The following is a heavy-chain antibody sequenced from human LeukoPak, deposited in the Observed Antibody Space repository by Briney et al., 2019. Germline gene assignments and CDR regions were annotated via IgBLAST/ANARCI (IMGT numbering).Heavy chain of an antibody. V-gene: IGHV3-15*01. CDR1: GFTFNNAW. CDR2: IKSKNVGGTT. CDR3: TSHAAFDP. Sequence: GGSLRLFCAASGFTFNNAWMNWVRQAPGKGLEWVGRIKSKNVGGTTDYAAPVKGRFTISRDDSKNTVYLQMNSLKIEDTAVYYCTSHAAFDPWGQGTLVTVSS. J-gene: IGHJ5*02.